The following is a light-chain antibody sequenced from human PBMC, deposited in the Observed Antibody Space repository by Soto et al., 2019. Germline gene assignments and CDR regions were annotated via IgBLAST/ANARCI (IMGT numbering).Light chain of an antibody. V-gene: IGLV2-14*01. CDR3: CSYTGTTSPWV. Sequence: QSVLTQPGSVSGSPGESIIISCTGSSSDIGAYDYVSWYQHHPGRAPKVIIFEVNDRASGVSHRFSGSKSGNTASLTISGLQAEDEADYYCCSYTGTTSPWVFGGGTKLTVL. J-gene: IGLJ3*02. CDR1: SSDIGAYDY. CDR2: EVN.